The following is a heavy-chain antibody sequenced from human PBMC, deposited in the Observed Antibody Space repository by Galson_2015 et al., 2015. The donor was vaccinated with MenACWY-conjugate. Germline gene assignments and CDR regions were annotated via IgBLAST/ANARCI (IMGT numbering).Heavy chain of an antibody. J-gene: IGHJ4*02. CDR1: GFTFSSYA. CDR3: VKTKLVLFDY. D-gene: IGHD6-6*01. Sequence: SLRLSCAASGFTFSSYAMHWVRRAPGKGLEYVSAISSNGGTTYYTDSVKGRFTISRDNSKNTLYLQMSSLRAEDTAVYYGVKTKLVLFDYWGQGTLVTVSS. V-gene: IGHV3-64D*06. CDR2: ISSNGGTT.